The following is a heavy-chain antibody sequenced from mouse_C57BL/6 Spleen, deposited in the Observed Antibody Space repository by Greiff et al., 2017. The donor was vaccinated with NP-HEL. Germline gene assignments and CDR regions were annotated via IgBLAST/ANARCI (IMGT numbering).Heavy chain of an antibody. D-gene: IGHD2-2*01. J-gene: IGHJ4*01. CDR1: GFTFSSYG. Sequence: VQLKESGGDLVKPGGSLKLSCAASGFTFSSYGMSWVRQTPDKRLEWVATISSGGSYTYYPDSVKGRFTISRDNAKNTLYLQMSSLKSEDTAMYYCARHAVTTDYAMDYWGQGTSVTVSS. CDR3: ARHAVTTDYAMDY. V-gene: IGHV5-6*01. CDR2: ISSGGSYT.